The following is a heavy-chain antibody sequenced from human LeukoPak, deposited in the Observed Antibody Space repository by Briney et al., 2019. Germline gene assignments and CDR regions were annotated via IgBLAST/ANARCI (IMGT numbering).Heavy chain of an antibody. V-gene: IGHV4-34*01. J-gene: IGHJ4*02. CDR1: GGSFSGYY. CDR2: INHSGST. D-gene: IGHD2-2*01. CDR3: ASGSLYHFDY. Sequence: SETLSLTCAVYGGSFSGYYWSWIRQPPGKGLEWIGEINHSGSTNYNPSLKSRVTISVDTSKNQFSLKLSSVTAADTAVYYCASGSLYHFDYWGQGTLVTVSS.